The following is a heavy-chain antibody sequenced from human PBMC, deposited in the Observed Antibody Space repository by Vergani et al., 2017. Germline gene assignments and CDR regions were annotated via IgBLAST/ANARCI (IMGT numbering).Heavy chain of an antibody. CDR1: GGSISSSSYY. D-gene: IGHD1-26*01. V-gene: IGHV4-39*01. CDR2: IYYSGST. CDR3: ASLAYSGRPR. J-gene: IGHJ4*02. Sequence: QLQLQESGPGLVKPSETLSLTCTVSGGSISSSSYYWGWIRQPPGKGLEWIGSIYYSGSTYNPSLKSRVTISVDTSKNQFSLKLSSVTAADTAVYYCASLAYSGRPRWGQGTLVTVSS.